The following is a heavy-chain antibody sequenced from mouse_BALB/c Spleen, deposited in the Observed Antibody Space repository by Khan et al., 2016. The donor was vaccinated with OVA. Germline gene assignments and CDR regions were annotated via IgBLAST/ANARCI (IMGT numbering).Heavy chain of an antibody. J-gene: IGHJ4*01. Sequence: EAQFQESGPGLVKPSQSLSLTCTVTGYSITSDFAWNWIRQFPGNKLEWMGYISSTGSTSYSPSLKSRISITREPSKNPFFLHMNSVTTEYTATYYCARSLYYSDSYAMDYWGQGTSVTVSS. D-gene: IGHD2-13*01. CDR2: ISSTGST. CDR1: GYSITSDFA. V-gene: IGHV3-2*02. CDR3: ARSLYYSDSYAMDY.